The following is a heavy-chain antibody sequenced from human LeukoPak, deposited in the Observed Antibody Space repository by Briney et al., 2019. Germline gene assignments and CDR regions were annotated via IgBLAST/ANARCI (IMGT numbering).Heavy chain of an antibody. CDR2: IIPIFGTA. J-gene: IGHJ3*02. CDR1: GGTFSSYA. D-gene: IGHD1-26*01. Sequence: SVKVSCKASGGTFSSYAISWVRQAPGQGLEWMGWIIPIFGTANYAQKFQGRVTITADESTSTAYMELSSLRSEDTAVYYCARSSSGSVLGPNAFDIWGQGTMVTVSS. CDR3: ARSSSGSVLGPNAFDI. V-gene: IGHV1-69*13.